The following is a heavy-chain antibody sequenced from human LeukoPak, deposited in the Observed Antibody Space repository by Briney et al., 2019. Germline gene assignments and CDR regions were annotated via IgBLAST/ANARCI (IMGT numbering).Heavy chain of an antibody. J-gene: IGHJ3*02. V-gene: IGHV3-30*02. CDR2: IRYDGSNK. CDR1: GFTFSSYG. D-gene: IGHD2-2*01. Sequence: HPGGSLRLSCAASGFTFSSYGMHWVRQAPGKGLEWVAFIRYDGSNKYYADSVKGRFTISRDNSKNTLHLQMNSLRAEDTAVYYCAKELGYCSSTSCYAFDIWGQGTMVTVSS. CDR3: AKELGYCSSTSCYAFDI.